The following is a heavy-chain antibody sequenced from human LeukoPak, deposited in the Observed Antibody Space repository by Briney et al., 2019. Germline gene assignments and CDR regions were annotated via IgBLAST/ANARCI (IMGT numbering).Heavy chain of an antibody. CDR2: IGVSGGGT. Sequence: GGSLRLSCVASGFTFSNYAMSWVRQAPGKGLEWVSGIGVSGGGTFYADSVRGRFTISRDNSKNSLYLQMNSLRTEDTALYYCAKDIEPEMATMAFDYWGQGTLVSVSS. J-gene: IGHJ4*02. CDR3: AKDIEPEMATMAFDY. V-gene: IGHV3-23*01. CDR1: GFTFSNYA. D-gene: IGHD5-24*01.